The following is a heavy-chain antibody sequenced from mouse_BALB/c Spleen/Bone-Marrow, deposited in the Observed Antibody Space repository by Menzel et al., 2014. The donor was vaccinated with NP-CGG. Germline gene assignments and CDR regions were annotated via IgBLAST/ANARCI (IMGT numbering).Heavy chain of an antibody. Sequence: EVMLVESGGGLVQPGGSLKLSCAASGFTFSSYTVSWVRQTPEKRLEWVAYISNGGGSTYYPDTVKGRFTISRDNAKNTLYLQMSSLKSEDTAVYYCARQLGLRWAMDYWGQGTSVTVSS. D-gene: IGHD3-1*01. CDR3: ARQLGLRWAMDY. CDR1: GFTFSSYT. V-gene: IGHV5-12-2*01. CDR2: ISNGGGST. J-gene: IGHJ4*01.